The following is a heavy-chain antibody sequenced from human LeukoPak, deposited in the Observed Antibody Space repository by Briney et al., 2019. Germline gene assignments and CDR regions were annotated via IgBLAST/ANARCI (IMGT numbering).Heavy chain of an antibody. CDR2: ISDNGGST. J-gene: IGHJ4*02. CDR3: AKDLAVVIGY. Sequence: GGSLRLSCAASGFTFSTYDMSWVRQAPGKELEWVSIISDNGGSTYHADSVKGRFTISRDNSKNTVYLQMNSLRAEDTAVYYCAKDLAVVIGYWGQGTLVTVSS. V-gene: IGHV3-23*01. D-gene: IGHD4-23*01. CDR1: GFTFSTYD.